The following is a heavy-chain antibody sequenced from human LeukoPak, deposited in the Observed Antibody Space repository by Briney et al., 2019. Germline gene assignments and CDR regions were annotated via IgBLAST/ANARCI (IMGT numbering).Heavy chain of an antibody. V-gene: IGHV1-2*02. D-gene: IGHD3-22*01. CDR3: ARAGEDSTGHYDAPHV. CDR1: GYSFSEYY. Sequence: ASVKVSCKASGYSFSEYYIHWVRQVPGQGLEWMGWINPKTGDTDSAQNFQGRVTMARDTSIGTASMDLNGLRSDDTAIYYCARAGEDSTGHYDAPHVWGQGTLVTVSS. J-gene: IGHJ3*01. CDR2: INPKTGDT.